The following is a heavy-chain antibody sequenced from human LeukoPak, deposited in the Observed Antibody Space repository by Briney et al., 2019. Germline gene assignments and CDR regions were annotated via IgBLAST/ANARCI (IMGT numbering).Heavy chain of an antibody. CDR3: ARVRRGMVRGVMSQYYYYYMDV. V-gene: IGHV1-18*01. CDR2: ISAYNGNT. D-gene: IGHD3-10*01. CDR1: GYTFTSYG. J-gene: IGHJ6*03. Sequence: ASVKVSCKASGYTFTSYGISWVRQAPGQGLEWMGWISAYNGNTNYAQKLQGRVTMTTDTSTSTAYMELRSLRSDDTAVYYCARVRRGMVRGVMSQYYYYYMDVWGKGTTVTISS.